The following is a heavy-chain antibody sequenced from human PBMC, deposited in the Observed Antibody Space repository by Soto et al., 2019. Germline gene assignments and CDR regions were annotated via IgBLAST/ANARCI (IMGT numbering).Heavy chain of an antibody. V-gene: IGHV3-7*03. CDR3: TSHSPDDMIRK. CDR1: GFTFSSYW. Sequence: GGSLRLSCAASGFTFSSYWMSWVRQAPGKGLEWVANIKQDGSDKYYVDSVKGRFSISRDESKNTAYLQMNSLKTEDTAVYYCTSHSPDDMIRKWGQGTQVTVSS. D-gene: IGHD3-22*01. J-gene: IGHJ4*02. CDR2: IKQDGSDK.